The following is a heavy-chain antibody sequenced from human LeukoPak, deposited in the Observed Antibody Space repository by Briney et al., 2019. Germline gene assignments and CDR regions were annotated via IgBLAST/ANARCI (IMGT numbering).Heavy chain of an antibody. CDR2: ISSSSSYI. D-gene: IGHD3-16*02. Sequence: KTGGSLRLSCAASGFTFSSYSMNWVRQAPGKGLEWVSSISSSSSYIYYADSVKGRFTISRDNAKNSLYLQMNSLRAEDTAVYYCARGGSYRLDYFDYWGQGTLVTVSS. V-gene: IGHV3-21*01. CDR3: ARGGSYRLDYFDY. CDR1: GFTFSSYS. J-gene: IGHJ4*02.